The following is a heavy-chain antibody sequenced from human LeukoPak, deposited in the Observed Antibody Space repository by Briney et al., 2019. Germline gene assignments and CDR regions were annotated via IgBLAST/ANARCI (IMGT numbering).Heavy chain of an antibody. V-gene: IGHV1-2*02. D-gene: IGHD5-12*01. J-gene: IGHJ5*02. CDR2: INPNSGGT. Sequence: GASVKVSCKASGYTFTGYYMHWVRQAPGQGLEWMGWINPNSGGTNYAQKFQGRVTMTRDTSISTAYMELSRPRSDDTAVYYCARARRGYSGYDLSWFDPWGQGTLVTVSS. CDR1: GYTFTGYY. CDR3: ARARRGYSGYDLSWFDP.